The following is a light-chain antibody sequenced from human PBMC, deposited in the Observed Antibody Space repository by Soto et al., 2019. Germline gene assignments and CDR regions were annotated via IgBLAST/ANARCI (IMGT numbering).Light chain of an antibody. J-gene: IGKJ5*01. Sequence: MTQSPATLSVSPGERATLSCRASQTVSRNLAWYQQRPGQAPRLLIYDISNRAAGVPARFSGSGSETEFTLTIRSLQSEDFAVYFRQQYNNWPSFGQGTRLEI. V-gene: IGKV3-15*01. CDR3: QQYNNWPS. CDR2: DIS. CDR1: QTVSRN.